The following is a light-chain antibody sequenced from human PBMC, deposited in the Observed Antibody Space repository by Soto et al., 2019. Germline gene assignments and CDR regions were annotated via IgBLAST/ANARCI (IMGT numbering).Light chain of an antibody. V-gene: IGLV7-46*01. Sequence: QAVVTQEPSLTVSPGGTVTLTCGSSTGGVTNGHYPYWFQRKPGQAPRNLIYDISVRHSWTPARFSGSLLGGKAALTLSGAQPEDEADYYCLLDCNNVRVFGRGTKVTVL. CDR3: LLDCNNVRV. CDR1: TGGVTNGHY. CDR2: DIS. J-gene: IGLJ3*02.